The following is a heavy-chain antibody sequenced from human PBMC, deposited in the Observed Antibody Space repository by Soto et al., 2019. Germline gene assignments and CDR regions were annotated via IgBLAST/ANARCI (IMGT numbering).Heavy chain of an antibody. CDR3: ADLSLTGGVDV. CDR1: GLPSTGFE. CDR2: ISASGDTV. V-gene: IGHV3-48*03. Sequence: GGSLRLSCVASGLPSTGFEMNLVRQAPGKGLEWVSYISASGDTVYYADSVKGRFTISRDNAKNTLYLEINSLRAEDSAVHYCADLSLTGGVDVWAPGTPVTVSS. J-gene: IGHJ6*01. D-gene: IGHD3-16*01.